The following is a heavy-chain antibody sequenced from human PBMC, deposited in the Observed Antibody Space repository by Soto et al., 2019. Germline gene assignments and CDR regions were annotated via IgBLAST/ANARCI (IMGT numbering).Heavy chain of an antibody. CDR2: IYHSGST. CDR3: ARDGAHYCSGGSCPGSFDY. Sequence: SETLSLTCAVSGGSISSSNWWSWVRQPPGKGLEWIGEIYHSGSTNYNPSLKSRVNISVGKSKNQFSLKLSSVTAADTAVHYCARDGAHYCSGGSCPGSFDYWGQGTLVTVSS. CDR1: GGSISSSNW. V-gene: IGHV4-4*02. J-gene: IGHJ4*02. D-gene: IGHD2-15*01.